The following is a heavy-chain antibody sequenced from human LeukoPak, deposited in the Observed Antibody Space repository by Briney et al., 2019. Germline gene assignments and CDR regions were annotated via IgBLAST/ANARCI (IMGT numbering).Heavy chain of an antibody. J-gene: IGHJ4*02. CDR3: ARALWANGLDS. Sequence: SETLSLTCTVSDASIDTHYWNWIRQPAGKGLEWIGRIYAGGCTNYNPSLKSRVTMSAVTSKNQFFLRLSSVTAADTAVYYCARALWANGLDSWGQGALVIVSS. CDR1: DASIDTHY. CDR2: IYAGGCT. V-gene: IGHV4-4*07. D-gene: IGHD2-8*01.